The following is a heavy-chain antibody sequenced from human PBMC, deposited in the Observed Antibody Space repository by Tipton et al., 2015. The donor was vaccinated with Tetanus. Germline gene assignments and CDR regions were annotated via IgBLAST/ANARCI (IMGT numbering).Heavy chain of an antibody. CDR1: GFTFSRYG. CDR3: ARDYEYSFGYSVVNGLDV. CDR2: ISHDGNNK. D-gene: IGHD5-18*01. J-gene: IGHJ6*02. Sequence: QVQLVQSGGGVVQPGRSLRLSCAASGFTFSRYGMHWVRQAPGKGLEWVALISHDGNNKYYSDSVKGRFTISSDNSRNTLSLQMNSLRAEYTGVYYCARDYEYSFGYSVVNGLDVWGQGTTVTVSS. V-gene: IGHV3-33*05.